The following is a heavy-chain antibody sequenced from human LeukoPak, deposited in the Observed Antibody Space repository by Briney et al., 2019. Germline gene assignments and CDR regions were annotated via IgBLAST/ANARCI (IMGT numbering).Heavy chain of an antibody. J-gene: IGHJ4*02. D-gene: IGHD6-19*01. CDR1: GFTFSSYA. V-gene: IGHV3-30-3*01. Sequence: LSGRSLRLSCAASGFTFSSYAMHWVRQAPGKGLEWVAVISYDGSNKYYADSVKGRFTISRDNSKNTLYLQMNSLRAEDTAVYYCARDIHSSGRYLGYWGQGTLVTVSS. CDR2: ISYDGSNK. CDR3: ARDIHSSGRYLGY.